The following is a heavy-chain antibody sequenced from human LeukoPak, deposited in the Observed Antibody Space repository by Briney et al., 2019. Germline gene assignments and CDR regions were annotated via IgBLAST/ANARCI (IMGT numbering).Heavy chain of an antibody. D-gene: IGHD4/OR15-4a*01. J-gene: IGHJ4*02. CDR1: GFTFSTYS. CDR2: ITRSSSYI. CDR3: ARQTIIYGDYSDY. V-gene: IGHV3-21*01. Sequence: GGSLRLSCAASGFTFSTYSMNWVRQAPGKGLEWVSSITRSSSYIYYADSVKGRFTISRDNAKNSLYLQMNSLRAEDTAVYYCARQTIIYGDYSDYWGQGTLVTVSS.